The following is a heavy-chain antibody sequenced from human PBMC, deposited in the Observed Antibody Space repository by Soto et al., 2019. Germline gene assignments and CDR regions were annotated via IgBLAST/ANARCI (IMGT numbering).Heavy chain of an antibody. CDR1: GFIFGNYM. D-gene: IGHD2-15*01. Sequence: EVQLLESGGGLVQPGESLRLSCAFSGFIFGNYMMTWVRQAPGKGLEWVSTIRDGGESTYYADSVKGRFTIPRDNSKNTLYLQVDSLGVEDTAVYYCAPHVHCSGGSCHYDAFDIRGQGTMVTVSS. J-gene: IGHJ3*02. V-gene: IGHV3-23*01. CDR3: APHVHCSGGSCHYDAFDI. CDR2: IRDGGEST.